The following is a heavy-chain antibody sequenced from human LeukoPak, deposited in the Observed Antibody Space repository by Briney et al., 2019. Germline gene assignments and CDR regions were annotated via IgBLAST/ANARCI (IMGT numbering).Heavy chain of an antibody. V-gene: IGHV3-30*02. Sequence: GGSLRLSCAASGFTFSSYGMHWVRQAPGKGLEWVAFIRNDRSNKYYADSVKGRFTISRDNSKNTLYLQMNSLRAEDTAVYYCAKDRLKYCSSTSCPDCGYWGQGTLVTVSS. CDR1: GFTFSSYG. CDR3: AKDRLKYCSSTSCPDCGY. J-gene: IGHJ4*02. CDR2: IRNDRSNK. D-gene: IGHD2-2*01.